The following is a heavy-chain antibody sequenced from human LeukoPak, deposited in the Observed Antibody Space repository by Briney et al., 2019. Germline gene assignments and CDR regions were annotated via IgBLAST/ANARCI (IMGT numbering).Heavy chain of an antibody. V-gene: IGHV4-59*01. CDR1: GGSISSYY. Sequence: SETLSLTCTVSGGSISSYYGSWIRQPPGKGLEWIGYIYYSGSTNYNPTLKSRVTISVDTSKNQFSLKLSSVTAADTAVYYCAREGWLQSPWVVDYWGQETLVTVSS. J-gene: IGHJ4*02. D-gene: IGHD5-24*01. CDR3: AREGWLQSPWVVDY. CDR2: IYYSGST.